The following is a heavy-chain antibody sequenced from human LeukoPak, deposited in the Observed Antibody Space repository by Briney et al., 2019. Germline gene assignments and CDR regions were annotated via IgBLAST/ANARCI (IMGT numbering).Heavy chain of an antibody. CDR3: ARAGIVVVHYEDWEWFDP. CDR1: GYTFTGYY. CDR2: INPHSGGT. J-gene: IGHJ5*02. Sequence: ASVKVSCKASGYTFTGYYMHWVRQAPGQGLEWMGRINPHSGGTNYAQKFQGRVTMTRDTSISTAYMELSRLRSDDTAVYYCARAGIVVVHYEDWEWFDPWGQGTLVTVSS. V-gene: IGHV1-2*06. D-gene: IGHD2-2*01.